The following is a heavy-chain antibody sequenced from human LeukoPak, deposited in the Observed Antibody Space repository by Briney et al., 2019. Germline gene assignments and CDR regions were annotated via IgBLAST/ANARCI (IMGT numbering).Heavy chain of an antibody. CDR2: INPNSGGT. D-gene: IGHD1-26*01. CDR1: GYTFTGYY. CDR3: ARAGVGATRGGYFDY. Sequence: ASVKVSCKASGYTFTGYYMHWVRQAPGQGLEWMGWINPNSGGTNYAQKFQGRVTMTRDTSISTAYMELSRLRSDDTAVYYCARAGVGATRGGYFDYWGQGTLVTVSS. J-gene: IGHJ4*02. V-gene: IGHV1-2*02.